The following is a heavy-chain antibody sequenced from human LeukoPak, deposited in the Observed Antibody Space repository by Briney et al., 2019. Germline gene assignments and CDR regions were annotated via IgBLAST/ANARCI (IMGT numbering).Heavy chain of an antibody. CDR1: GFTVSSNY. CDR2: IYSGGST. CDR3: ARVGHGRDGYKALGY. J-gene: IGHJ4*02. D-gene: IGHD5-24*01. V-gene: IGHV3-53*01. Sequence: PGGSLRLSCAASGFTVSSNYMSWVRKAPGKGLEWVSVIYSGGSTYYADSVKGRFTTSRDNYKNPLYLQMNSMRAEDTAVYYCARVGHGRDGYKALGYWGQGTLVTVSS.